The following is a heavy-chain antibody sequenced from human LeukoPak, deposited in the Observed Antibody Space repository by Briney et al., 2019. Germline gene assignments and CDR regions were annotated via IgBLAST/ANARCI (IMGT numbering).Heavy chain of an antibody. J-gene: IGHJ4*02. Sequence: ASVKVSCKASGYTFTSYYMHWVRQAPGQGLEWMGIINPSGGSTSYAQKFQGRVTMTRDTSTSTIYMELSSLRSEDKAVYFCARGALSPYGSGSYYPDFDYWGQGTLVTVSS. CDR1: GYTFTSYY. CDR2: INPSGGST. D-gene: IGHD3-10*01. CDR3: ARGALSPYGSGSYYPDFDY. V-gene: IGHV1-46*01.